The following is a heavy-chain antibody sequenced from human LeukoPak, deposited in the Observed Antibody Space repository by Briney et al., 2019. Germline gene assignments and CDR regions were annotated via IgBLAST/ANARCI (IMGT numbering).Heavy chain of an antibody. J-gene: IGHJ4*02. V-gene: IGHV4-39*06. D-gene: IGHD3-9*01. CDR1: GDSISSSYYY. Sequence: SETLSLTCTVSGDSISSSYYYWGWIRQPPGKGLEWIGSIDYSGSTYHNPSLKSRITISVDTSKNQFPLKLSSVTAADTAVYYCARLPQLLRYFDRLADYWGQGTLVTVSS. CDR3: ARLPQLLRYFDRLADY. CDR2: IDYSGST.